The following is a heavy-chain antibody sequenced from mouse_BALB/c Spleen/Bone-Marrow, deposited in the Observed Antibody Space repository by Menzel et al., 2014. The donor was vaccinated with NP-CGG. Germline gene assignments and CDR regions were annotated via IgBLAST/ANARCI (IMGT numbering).Heavy chain of an antibody. CDR3: TRQRNWDHYAMDY. Sequence: EVQRVESGGDLVMPGESLKLSCAASGFTFSTYGMSWVRQTPDKRLEGVATISSGGGYTYYPDSVKGRFTISRDNANNTLYLQMSSLKSEDTAMYYCTRQRNWDHYAMDYWGQGTSVTVSS. CDR2: ISSGGGYT. J-gene: IGHJ4*01. D-gene: IGHD4-1*01. CDR1: GFTFSTYG. V-gene: IGHV5-6*01.